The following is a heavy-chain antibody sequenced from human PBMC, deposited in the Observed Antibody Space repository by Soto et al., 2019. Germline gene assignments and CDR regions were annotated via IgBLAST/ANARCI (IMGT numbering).Heavy chain of an antibody. CDR2: IFNSGAT. CDR1: GASTVSHYH. Sequence: QVQLQESGPGLVKPSQTLALTCSVSGASTVSHYHWTWIRQPPGKGLERMGYIFNSGATFYNPSLTRRLSTSMDTAGEHLALELRSVTAAETAVYYCALAVGPTAGLGYWGQGTLVTVSS. CDR3: ALAVGPTAGLGY. J-gene: IGHJ4*02. D-gene: IGHD1-26*01. V-gene: IGHV4-31*02.